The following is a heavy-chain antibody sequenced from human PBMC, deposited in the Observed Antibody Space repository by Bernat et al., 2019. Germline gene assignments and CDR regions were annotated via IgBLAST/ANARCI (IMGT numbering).Heavy chain of an antibody. CDR1: GLTFSRYS. J-gene: IGHJ6*02. V-gene: IGHV3-48*02. CDR3: ARGLDYGGDYYYYGLDV. Sequence: EVQLVESGGGLVQPGGSLRLSCAASGLTFSRYSMNWVRQAPGKGLEWVSYISTSGSSIYYADSVKGRFTISRDNAKNSLYLQMNSLRDEYTAVYYCARGLDYGGDYYYYGLDVWGQGTTVTVSS. D-gene: IGHD4-23*01. CDR2: ISTSGSSI.